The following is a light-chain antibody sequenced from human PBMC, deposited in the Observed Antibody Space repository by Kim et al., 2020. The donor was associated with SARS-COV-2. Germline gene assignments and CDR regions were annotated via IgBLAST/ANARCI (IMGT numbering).Light chain of an antibody. V-gene: IGLV1-44*01. CDR2: RRN. CDR3: ATWDDSLNGPV. CDR1: GNNM. Sequence: GTPRQRVTISCSGIGNNMVNWCRQLSGTAPKLHIYRRNQRPTGVPDRFSGSKSCTSASLAIRGLQSEVVADYYCATWDDSLNGPVFGGGTQLTVL. J-gene: IGLJ3*02.